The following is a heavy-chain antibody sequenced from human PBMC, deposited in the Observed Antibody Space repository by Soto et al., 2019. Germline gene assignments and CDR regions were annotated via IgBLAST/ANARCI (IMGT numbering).Heavy chain of an antibody. CDR1: GFTFTSSA. Sequence: ASVKVSCKASGFTFTSSAMQWVRQARGQRLEWIGWIVVGSGNTNYAQKLQERVTITRDMSTSTAYMELSSLRSEDTAVYYCAADALYYDFWSGLPDAFDIWGQGTMVTVSS. D-gene: IGHD3-3*01. CDR3: AADALYYDFWSGLPDAFDI. CDR2: IVVGSGNT. V-gene: IGHV1-58*02. J-gene: IGHJ3*02.